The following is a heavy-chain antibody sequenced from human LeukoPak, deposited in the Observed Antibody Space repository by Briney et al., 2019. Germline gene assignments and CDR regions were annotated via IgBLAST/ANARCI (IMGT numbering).Heavy chain of an antibody. D-gene: IGHD6-19*01. CDR2: IYHSGST. V-gene: IGHV4-30-2*01. Sequence: PSETLSLTRTVSGGSISSGGYYWSWIRQPPGKGLEWIGYIYHSGSTYYNPSLKSRVTISVDRSKNQFSLKPSSVTAADTAVYYCATRKQYSSGWNYFDYWGQGTLVTVSS. CDR1: GGSISSGGYY. J-gene: IGHJ4*02. CDR3: ATRKQYSSGWNYFDY.